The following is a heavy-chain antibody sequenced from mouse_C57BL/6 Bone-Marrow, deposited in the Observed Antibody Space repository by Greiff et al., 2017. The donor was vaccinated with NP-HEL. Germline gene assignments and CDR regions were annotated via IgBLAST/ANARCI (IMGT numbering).Heavy chain of an antibody. CDR3: ARNYYGSSLFAY. J-gene: IGHJ3*01. CDR1: GYTFTGYW. CDR2: ILPGSGST. D-gene: IGHD1-1*01. Sequence: QVQLKQSGAELMKPGASVKLSCKATGYTFTGYWIEWVKQRPGHGLEWIGEILPGSGSTNYNEKFKGKATFTADPSSNTAYMQLSSLTTEDSAIYYCARNYYGSSLFAYWGQGTLVTVSA. V-gene: IGHV1-9*01.